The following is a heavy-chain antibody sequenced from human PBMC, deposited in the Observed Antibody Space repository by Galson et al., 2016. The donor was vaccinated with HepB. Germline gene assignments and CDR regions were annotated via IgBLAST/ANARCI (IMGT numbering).Heavy chain of an antibody. CDR3: ARGVTGTPYFDF. CDR2: IYKTGST. CDR1: GGSISSYF. D-gene: IGHD2-21*02. J-gene: IGHJ4*02. Sequence: SETLSLTCTVSGGSISSYFWSWIRQPPGKGLEWIGYIYKTGSTNYSPSLKSRVTISLDTSKNKSSLNLTSLTAADTAVYYCARGVTGTPYFDFWGQGALVTVSS. V-gene: IGHV4-59*01.